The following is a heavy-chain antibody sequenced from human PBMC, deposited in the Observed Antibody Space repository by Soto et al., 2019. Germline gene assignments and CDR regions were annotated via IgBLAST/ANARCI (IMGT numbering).Heavy chain of an antibody. CDR1: GFTFSNYW. CDR3: AKDWYSAYAAFDI. J-gene: IGHJ3*02. D-gene: IGHD1-26*01. V-gene: IGHV3-74*01. CDR2: IDSDGSRI. Sequence: GGSLRLSCAASGFTFSNYWMHWVRQAPGKGLVWVSRIDSDGSRITYADFVKGRFTISRDNSKNTLYLHMNSLRAEDTAVYYCAKDWYSAYAAFDIWGQGTMVTVSS.